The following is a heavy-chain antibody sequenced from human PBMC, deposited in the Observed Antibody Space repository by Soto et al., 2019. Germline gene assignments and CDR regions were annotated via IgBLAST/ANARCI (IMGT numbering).Heavy chain of an antibody. D-gene: IGHD6-6*01. Sequence: SETLSLTCAVYGGSFSGYYWSWIRQPPGKGLEWIGEINHSGSTNYNPSLKIRGTISVDTSKNQFSLKLSSVTAADTAVYYCARARARLIDPWGQGTLVTVSS. V-gene: IGHV4-34*01. CDR2: INHSGST. CDR1: GGSFSGYY. CDR3: ARARARLIDP. J-gene: IGHJ5*02.